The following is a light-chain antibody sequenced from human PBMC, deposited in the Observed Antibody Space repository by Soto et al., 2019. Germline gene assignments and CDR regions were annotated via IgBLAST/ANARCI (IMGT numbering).Light chain of an antibody. J-gene: IGLJ3*02. CDR3: SSYAGSTPWV. Sequence: QSALTQPPSASGSPGQSVTISCTGTSSDVGGYNYVSWYQQHPGKVPKLMIYEVSKRPSGVPDRFSGSKSGNTASLTVSGLQAEDEADYYGSSYAGSTPWVFGGGTKLTVL. CDR2: EVS. V-gene: IGLV2-8*01. CDR1: SSDVGGYNY.